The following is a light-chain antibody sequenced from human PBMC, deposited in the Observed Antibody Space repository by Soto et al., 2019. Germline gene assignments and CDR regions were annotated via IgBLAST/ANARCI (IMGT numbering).Light chain of an antibody. CDR3: RSYTNRGHLV. CDR2: EVS. V-gene: IGLV2-14*01. CDR1: SSDVGGYNY. Sequence: QSALTQPASVSGSPGQSITISCTGTSSDVGGYNYVSWYQQHPGKVPKLMIYEVSNRPSGISNRFSGSKSGNTASLTISGLKAEDEADYYCRSYTNRGHLVFGGGTNLTVL. J-gene: IGLJ2*01.